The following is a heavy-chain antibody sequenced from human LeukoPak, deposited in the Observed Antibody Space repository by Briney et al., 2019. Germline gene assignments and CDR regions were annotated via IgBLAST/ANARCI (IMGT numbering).Heavy chain of an antibody. D-gene: IGHD3-16*01. CDR1: GXTFDDYA. V-gene: IGHV3-43*02. J-gene: IGHJ3*02. CDR3: AKAVLGDDAFDI. Sequence: GGSLRLSCAASGXTFDDYAMHWVRQAPGKGLEWVSLIGGDGGNTHYADSVKGRVTISRDNRKNSLYLQMNSLRTEDTALYYCAKAVLGDDAFDIWGRGTMVTVSS. CDR2: IGGDGGNT.